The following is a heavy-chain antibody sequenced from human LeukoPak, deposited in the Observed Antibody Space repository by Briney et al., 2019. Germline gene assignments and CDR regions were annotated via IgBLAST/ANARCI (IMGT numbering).Heavy chain of an antibody. V-gene: IGHV3-7*01. CDR2: MNHEGSET. CDR3: VRGGRATFDA. J-gene: IGHJ4*02. D-gene: IGHD5-12*01. CDR1: GFDFSGYW. Sequence: PGGSLGLSCAASGFDFSGYWMTWVRQAPGKGLEWVATMNHEGSETYYMHSVKGRFTISRDNAENSLYLLMNGLRPEDMAVYYCVRGGRATFDAWGQGTLVTVSS.